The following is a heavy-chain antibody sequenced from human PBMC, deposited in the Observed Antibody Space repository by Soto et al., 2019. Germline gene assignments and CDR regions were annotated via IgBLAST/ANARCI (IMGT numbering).Heavy chain of an antibody. CDR1: GYSFTSYW. CDR2: IYPGDSDT. V-gene: IGHV5-51*01. J-gene: IGHJ6*02. Sequence: PGESLKISCKGSGYSFTSYWIGWVRQMPGKGLECMGIIYPGDSDTRYSPSFQGQVTISADKAISTAYLQWSSLKASDTAMYYCERRITGTPWSDYHGMDVWGQGTTVTVTS. D-gene: IGHD1-20*01. CDR3: ERRITGTPWSDYHGMDV.